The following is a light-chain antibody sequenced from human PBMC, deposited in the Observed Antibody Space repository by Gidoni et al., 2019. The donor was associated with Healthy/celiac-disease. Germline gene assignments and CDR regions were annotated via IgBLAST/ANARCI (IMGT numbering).Light chain of an antibody. CDR2: DAS. V-gene: IGKV3-11*01. CDR3: QQRSNWPPEIT. Sequence: EIVLTQSPATLSLSPGERATLSCRASQSVSSYLAWYQQKPGQAPRLLLYDASNRATGIPARFSGSGSGTDFTLTISSLEPEDFAVYYCQQRSNWPPEITFGQXTRLEIK. J-gene: IGKJ5*01. CDR1: QSVSSY.